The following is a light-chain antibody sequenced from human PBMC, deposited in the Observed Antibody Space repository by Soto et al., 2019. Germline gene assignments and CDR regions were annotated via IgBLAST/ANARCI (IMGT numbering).Light chain of an antibody. Sequence: QSVLTQPPSVSGSPGQAVTISCTGTSSDVGSYNRVSWYQQPPGTAPKLLIYEVSNRPSGVPDRFSGSKSGNTASLTISGLQAEDEADYYCSPYTSSSTYFFGSGTKVTVL. CDR1: SSDVGSYNR. CDR3: SPYTSSSTYF. CDR2: EVS. V-gene: IGLV2-18*02. J-gene: IGLJ1*01.